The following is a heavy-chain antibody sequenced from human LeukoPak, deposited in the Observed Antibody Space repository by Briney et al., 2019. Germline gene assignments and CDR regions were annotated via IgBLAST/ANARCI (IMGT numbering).Heavy chain of an antibody. CDR1: GFTFSNYW. CDR2: IKGDGSHT. J-gene: IGHJ6*02. D-gene: IGHD4-11*01. V-gene: IGHV3-74*01. Sequence: GGSLRLSCAASGFTFSNYWMHWVRQAPGKGLVWVSRIKGDGSHTIYADSVKGRFTISRDNAKNTLYLQMNSLRAEDTAVYYCASFYSTLYYYYGMDVWGQGTTVTVSS. CDR3: ASFYSTLYYYYGMDV.